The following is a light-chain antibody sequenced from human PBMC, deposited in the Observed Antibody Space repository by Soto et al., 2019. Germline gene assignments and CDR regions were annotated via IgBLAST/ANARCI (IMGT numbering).Light chain of an antibody. V-gene: IGLV2-14*03. CDR3: NSYTSTNTLV. Sequence: QSALTQPASVSGSPGQSITISCTGTSSDVGGYNHVSWYQQHPGKAPKLMIYYVTDRPSGVSNRFSGSKSGNTASLAISGLQAEDEADYYCNSYTSTNTLVFGEGTKLTVL. J-gene: IGLJ2*01. CDR1: SSDVGGYNH. CDR2: YVT.